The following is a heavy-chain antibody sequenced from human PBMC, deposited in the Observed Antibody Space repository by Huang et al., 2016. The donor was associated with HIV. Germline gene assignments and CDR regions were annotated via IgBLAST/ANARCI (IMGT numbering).Heavy chain of an antibody. J-gene: IGHJ3*02. CDR1: GYTFNGYW. CDR2: IYPGDSDT. CDR3: ARQGVGDFVVEPTGLGAFDI. Sequence: EVQLVQSGAVVKKPGGSLKISCKGSGYTFNGYWIGWVRQMPGKGLEWMGIIYPGDSDTTYSPSFQGQVTIAADKSISTAYLQWSGLKASDTAMYYCARQGVGDFVVEPTGLGAFDIWGQGTMVTVSS. D-gene: IGHD2-2*01. V-gene: IGHV5-51*01.